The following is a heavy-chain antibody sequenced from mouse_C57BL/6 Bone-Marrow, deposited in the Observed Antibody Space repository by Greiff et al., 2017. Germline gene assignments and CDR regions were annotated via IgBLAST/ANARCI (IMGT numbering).Heavy chain of an antibody. CDR3: ADLAEAREY. V-gene: IGHV1-5*01. D-gene: IGHD6-1*01. CDR1: GYTFTSYW. J-gene: IGHJ4*01. CDR2: IYPGYSDT. Sequence: VQLLQSGTVLARPGASVKMSCKTSGYTFTSYWMHWVKQRPGQGLELIGAIYPGYSDTSYNQKFKGKAKLTAVTAASTAYMELSSLTTENSAVNYCADLAEAREYWGQGTSVTVSS.